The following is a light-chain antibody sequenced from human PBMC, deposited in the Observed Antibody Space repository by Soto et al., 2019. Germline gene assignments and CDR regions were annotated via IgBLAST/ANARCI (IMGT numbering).Light chain of an antibody. V-gene: IGKV3-20*01. CDR1: QSVSSSY. CDR3: QHYGNSLWT. CDR2: GAS. Sequence: ETVMTQSPATLSVSPGDGATLPCRASQSVSSSYLAWYQQKPGQAPRLLIYGASSRATGIPDRFSGSGSGTDFTLTISRLETEDVAVYYCQHYGNSLWTFGQGTKVDI. J-gene: IGKJ1*01.